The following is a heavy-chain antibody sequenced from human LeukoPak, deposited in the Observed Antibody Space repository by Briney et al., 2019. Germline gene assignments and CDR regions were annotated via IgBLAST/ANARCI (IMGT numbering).Heavy chain of an antibody. J-gene: IGHJ4*02. V-gene: IGHV1-18*01. Sequence: ASVKVSCKASVYTFTSYGISWVRQAPGQGLEWMGWISAYNGNTSYAQKLQGRVTMTTDTSTSTAYMELRSLRSDDTAVYYCARASGGYCSSTCCYAFDYWGQGTLVTVSS. CDR3: ARASGGYCSSTCCYAFDY. CDR2: ISAYNGNT. CDR1: VYTFTSYG. D-gene: IGHD2-2*01.